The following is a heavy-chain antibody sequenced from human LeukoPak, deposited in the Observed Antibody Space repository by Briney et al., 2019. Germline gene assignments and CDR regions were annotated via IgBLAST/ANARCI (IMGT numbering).Heavy chain of an antibody. J-gene: IGHJ4*02. Sequence: GASVKVSCKASGYTFTGYYMHWVRQAPGQGLEWMGWINPNSGGTNYAQKFQGWVTMTRDTSISTAYMELSRLRSDDTAVYYCARGGPYYYDSSGYNFDYWGQGTLVTVSS. CDR2: INPNSGGT. CDR1: GYTFTGYY. V-gene: IGHV1-2*04. D-gene: IGHD3-22*01. CDR3: ARGGPYYYDSSGYNFDY.